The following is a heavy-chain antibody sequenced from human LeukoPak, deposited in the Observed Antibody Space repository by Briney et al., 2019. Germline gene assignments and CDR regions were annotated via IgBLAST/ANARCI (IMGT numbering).Heavy chain of an antibody. Sequence: HPGGSLRLSCAASGFTFSRYAMSWVRQAPGKGLEWVSAISGSGTITYYADSVKGRFTISRDNSKDTLYLQMNSLRAEDTAIYFCAILTTHSSSSQFDYWGQGTPVTVSS. D-gene: IGHD6-6*01. V-gene: IGHV3-23*01. CDR2: ISGSGTIT. CDR1: GFTFSRYA. CDR3: AILTTHSSSSQFDY. J-gene: IGHJ4*02.